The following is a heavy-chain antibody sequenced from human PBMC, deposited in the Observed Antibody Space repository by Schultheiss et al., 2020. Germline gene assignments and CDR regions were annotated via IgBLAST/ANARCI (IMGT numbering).Heavy chain of an antibody. Sequence: AGSLRLSCAASGFTFSSYSMNWVRQAPGKGLEWVALISYDGSNNYYADSVKGRFTISRDNSKNTLYLQMNSLRAEDTAVYFCARDSIDDYGGNPWSFDLWGRGTLVTVSS. D-gene: IGHD4-23*01. CDR3: ARDSIDDYGGNPWSFDL. CDR1: GFTFSSYS. CDR2: ISYDGSNN. V-gene: IGHV3-30*03. J-gene: IGHJ2*01.